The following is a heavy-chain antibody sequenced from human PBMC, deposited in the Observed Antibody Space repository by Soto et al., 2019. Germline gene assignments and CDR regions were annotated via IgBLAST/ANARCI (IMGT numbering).Heavy chain of an antibody. CDR2: IHYSGST. J-gene: IGHJ6*02. CDR1: GGSISSGDYY. CDR3: ARPHDYYYGMDG. V-gene: IGHV4-30-4*01. Sequence: SETLSLTCTVSGGSISSGDYYWSWIRQPPGKGLEWIGYIHYSGSTYYNPPLKSRVTISVDTSKNQFSLKLSSVTAADTAVYYCARPHDYYYGMDGWGQGTTVTVS.